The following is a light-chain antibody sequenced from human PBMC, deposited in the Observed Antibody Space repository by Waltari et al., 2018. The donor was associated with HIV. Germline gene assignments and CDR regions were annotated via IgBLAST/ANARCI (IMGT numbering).Light chain of an antibody. J-gene: IGLJ2*01. CDR1: SSDVGSCNL. CDR3: CAYAGSSTLV. Sequence: QSALTQPASVSGSPGQSITISCTGTSSDVGSCNLVYWYQQHPGKAPKLMIYEVSKRPSGLAYRFSGAKSGDTASLTISGLHADDEAYYYCCAYAGSSTLVFGGGTKLTVL. V-gene: IGLV2-23*02. CDR2: EVS.